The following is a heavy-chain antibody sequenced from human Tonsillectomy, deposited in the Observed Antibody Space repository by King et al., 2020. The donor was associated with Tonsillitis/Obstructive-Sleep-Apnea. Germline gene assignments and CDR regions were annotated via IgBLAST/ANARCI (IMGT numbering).Heavy chain of an antibody. V-gene: IGHV3-30*01. J-gene: IGHJ4*02. CDR1: GFTFGSYN. CDR2: ILYVGSNK. D-gene: IGHD5-18*01. Sequence: VQLVQSGGGVVQPGMSLRLACAASGFTFGSYNVHWVRQAPGKVLEWVALILYVGSNKYHADSVKGRFTIARYNSKNTLYLQMNSLRAEDTAVYYCARDSGYRYGHPLDYWGQGTLVTVSS. CDR3: ARDSGYRYGHPLDY.